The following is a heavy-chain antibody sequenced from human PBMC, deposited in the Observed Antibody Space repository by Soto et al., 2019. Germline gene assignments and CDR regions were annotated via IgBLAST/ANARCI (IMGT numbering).Heavy chain of an antibody. CDR2: INAGNGNT. CDR1: GYTFTSDA. Sequence: ASVKGSCKAAGYTFTSDAMHWVRQAPGQRLEWMGWINAGNGNTKYSQKFQGRVTITRDTSASTAYMELSSLRSEDTAVYYCARDRVAAAGRDSFDYWGQGTLVTVS. D-gene: IGHD6-13*01. V-gene: IGHV1-3*01. CDR3: ARDRVAAAGRDSFDY. J-gene: IGHJ4*02.